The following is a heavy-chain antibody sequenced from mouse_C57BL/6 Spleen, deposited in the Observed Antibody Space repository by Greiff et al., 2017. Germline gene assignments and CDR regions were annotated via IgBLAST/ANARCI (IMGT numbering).Heavy chain of an antibody. Sequence: VQLQQPWAELVKPGASVKLSCKASGYTFTSYWMQWVKQRPGQGLEWIGEIDPSDSYTNYNQKFKGKATLTVDTSSSTAYMQLSSLTSEDSAVYYCARIYDGYYKAWFAYWGQGTLVTVSA. J-gene: IGHJ3*01. V-gene: IGHV1-50*01. CDR1: GYTFTSYW. D-gene: IGHD2-3*01. CDR3: ARIYDGYYKAWFAY. CDR2: IDPSDSYT.